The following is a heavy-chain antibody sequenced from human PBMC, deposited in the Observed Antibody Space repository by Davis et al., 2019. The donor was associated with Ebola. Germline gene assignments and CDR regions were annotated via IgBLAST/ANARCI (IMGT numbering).Heavy chain of an antibody. CDR2: INHSGST. J-gene: IGHJ6*02. CDR1: GGSSSGYY. Sequence: PETLSPPCAVHGGSSSGYYWSWIRQPPGKGLEWIGEINHSGSTTYNPSLKSRVTISVDTSKNQLSLKLSAVTAADTAVYYCARDPSIVVVPAAIYYYYGMDVWGQGTTVTVSS. D-gene: IGHD2-2*01. V-gene: IGHV4-34*01. CDR3: ARDPSIVVVPAAIYYYYGMDV.